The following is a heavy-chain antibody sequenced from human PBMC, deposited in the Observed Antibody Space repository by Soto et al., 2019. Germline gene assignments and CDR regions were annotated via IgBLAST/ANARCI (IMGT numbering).Heavy chain of an antibody. CDR2: ISGDGRTT. J-gene: IGHJ4*02. CDR1: GFTFSSHW. D-gene: IGHD2-2*01. V-gene: IGHV3-74*01. Sequence: LRLSFAASGFTFSSHWMNWVRQAPGKGLVWVSRISGDGRTTSHADSVKGRFTISRDNAKNTLYLQMNSLRVEDTAVYYCARGVPNCSSSSCYFDFWGQGILVTVSS. CDR3: ARGVPNCSSSSCYFDF.